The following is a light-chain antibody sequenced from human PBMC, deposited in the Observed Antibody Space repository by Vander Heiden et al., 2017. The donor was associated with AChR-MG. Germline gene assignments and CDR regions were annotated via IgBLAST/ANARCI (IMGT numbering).Light chain of an antibody. CDR3: QQFNSWPQT. CDR2: YAS. Sequence: EVVVTQSPGTLSVSPGERVTLSCRTSEPINNNLAWYQHRPGQPPSVLIYYASTRATGIPVRFSGSGSVTDFTLTISSLQSEDFAVYYCQQFNSWPQTFGGGTKVEVK. J-gene: IGKJ4*01. CDR1: EPINNN. V-gene: IGKV3-15*01.